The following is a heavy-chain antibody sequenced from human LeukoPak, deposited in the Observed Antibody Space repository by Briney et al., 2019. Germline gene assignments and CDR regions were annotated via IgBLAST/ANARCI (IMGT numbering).Heavy chain of an antibody. CDR2: IYHSGST. D-gene: IGHD5-24*01. CDR1: GGSISSGGYS. Sequence: SETLSLTCAVSGGSISSGGYSWSWIRQPPGKGLEWIGYIYHSGSTYYNPSLKSRVTISVDRSKNQFSLKLSSVTAADTAVYYCARGDLGYNSDYWGQGTLVTVSS. CDR3: ARGDLGYNSDY. V-gene: IGHV4-30-2*01. J-gene: IGHJ4*02.